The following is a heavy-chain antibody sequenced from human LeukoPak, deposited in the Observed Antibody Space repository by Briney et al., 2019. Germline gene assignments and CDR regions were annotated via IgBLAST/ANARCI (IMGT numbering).Heavy chain of an antibody. CDR3: ARTIYSGSWYYFDY. Sequence: GGSLRLSCAASGFSFSIYSLNWVRQAPGKGLEWVSYISHTGSTMSYADSVKGRFTISRDNAKNSLYLQMNSLRAEDTAVYYCARTIYSGSWYYFDYWGQGTLVTVSS. CDR1: GFSFSIYS. D-gene: IGHD6-13*01. CDR2: ISHTGSTM. V-gene: IGHV3-48*04. J-gene: IGHJ4*02.